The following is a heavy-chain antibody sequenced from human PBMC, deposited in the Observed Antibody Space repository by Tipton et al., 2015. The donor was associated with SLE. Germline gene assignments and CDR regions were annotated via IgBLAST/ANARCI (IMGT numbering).Heavy chain of an antibody. V-gene: IGHV3-30-3*01. Sequence: SLRLSCAASGFTFSSYAMHWVRQAPGKGLEWVAVISYDGSNKYYADSVKGRFTISRDNSKNTLYLQMNSLRAEDTAVYYCAKAGDTYYYYYYMDVWGKGTTVTVSS. J-gene: IGHJ6*03. CDR2: ISYDGSNK. CDR3: AKAGDTYYYYYYMDV. D-gene: IGHD1-26*01. CDR1: GFTFSSYA.